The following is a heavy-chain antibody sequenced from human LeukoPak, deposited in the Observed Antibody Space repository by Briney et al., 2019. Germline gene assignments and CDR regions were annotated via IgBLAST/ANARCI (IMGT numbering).Heavy chain of an antibody. CDR1: GYTFTSYA. D-gene: IGHD3-3*01. CDR2: INAGNGNT. Sequence: ASVKVSCKASGYTFTSYAMHWVRQAPGQRLEWMGWINAGNGNTKYSQKFQGRVTITRDTSASTAYMELSSLRSEDTAVYYCARVGTIFGVTSRYWFDPWGQGTLVTVSP. V-gene: IGHV1-3*01. J-gene: IGHJ5*02. CDR3: ARVGTIFGVTSRYWFDP.